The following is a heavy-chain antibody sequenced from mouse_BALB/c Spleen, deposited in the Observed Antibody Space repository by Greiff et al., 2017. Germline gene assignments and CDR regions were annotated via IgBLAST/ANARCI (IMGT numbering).Heavy chain of an antibody. D-gene: IGHD2-1*01. V-gene: IGHV5-12-2*01. J-gene: IGHJ3*01. CDR2: ISNGGGST. CDR1: GFTFSSYT. CDR3: AREGNGNYEFAY. Sequence: DVKLQESGGGLVQPGGSLKLSCAASGFTFSSYTMSWVRQTPEKRLEWVAYISNGGGSTYYPDTVKGRFTISRDNAKNTLYLQMSSLKSEDTAMYYCAREGNGNYEFAYWGQGTLVTVSA.